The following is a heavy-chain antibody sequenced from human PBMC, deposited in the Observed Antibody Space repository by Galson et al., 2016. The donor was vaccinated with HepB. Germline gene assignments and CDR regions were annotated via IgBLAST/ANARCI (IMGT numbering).Heavy chain of an antibody. Sequence: SLRLSCAASGLTFSSYGMHWVRQAPGKGLEWVALIWYDGSNKYYADSVKGRFTISRDNSKNTLYLQMNSLRAEDTAVYYCARVLGGTSTGYFDLWGQGTLVTVPS. CDR2: IWYDGSNK. D-gene: IGHD1-1*01. J-gene: IGHJ4*02. CDR3: ARVLGGTSTGYFDL. CDR1: GLTFSSYG. V-gene: IGHV3-33*01.